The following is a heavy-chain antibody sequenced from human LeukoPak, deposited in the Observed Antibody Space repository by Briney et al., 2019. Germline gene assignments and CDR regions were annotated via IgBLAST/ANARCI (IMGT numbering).Heavy chain of an antibody. CDR1: GFTFSSYW. Sequence: GGSLRLSCVASGFTFSSYWMHWVRQAPGKGLVWVSRINSDGSSTSYADSVKGRFTISRDNAKNTLYLQMNSLRAEDTAVYYCARVRQLWLGVDYWGQGTLVTVSS. J-gene: IGHJ4*02. D-gene: IGHD5-18*01. V-gene: IGHV3-74*01. CDR2: INSDGSST. CDR3: ARVRQLWLGVDY.